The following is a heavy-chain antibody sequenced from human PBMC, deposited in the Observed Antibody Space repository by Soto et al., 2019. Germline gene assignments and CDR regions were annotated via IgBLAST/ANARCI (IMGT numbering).Heavy chain of an antibody. J-gene: IGHJ4*02. Sequence: PGGSLRLSCAASGFIFSNFWMSWVRQAPGKGLEWVANIKYDGNEKYYVDSVKGRFTISRDNAKKSLYLQMNSLRSEDTALYYCARARNYDSGSPYAYYFDSWAQGTLVTVSS. CDR1: GFIFSNFW. D-gene: IGHD3-10*01. CDR3: ARARNYDSGSPYAYYFDS. V-gene: IGHV3-7*04. CDR2: IKYDGNEK.